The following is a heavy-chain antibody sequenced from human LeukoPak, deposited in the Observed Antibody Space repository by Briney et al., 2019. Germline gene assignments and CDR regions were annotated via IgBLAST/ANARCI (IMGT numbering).Heavy chain of an antibody. D-gene: IGHD6-6*01. CDR3: ASHESSSIAAFDP. V-gene: IGHV4-59*08. CDR2: IYYSGST. Sequence: SETLSLTCTVSGGSISSYYWSWIRQPPGKGLEWIGYIYYSGSTNYNPSLKSQVTISVDTSKNQFSLKLSSVTAADTAVYYCASHESSSIAAFDPWGQGTLVTVSS. CDR1: GGSISSYY. J-gene: IGHJ5*02.